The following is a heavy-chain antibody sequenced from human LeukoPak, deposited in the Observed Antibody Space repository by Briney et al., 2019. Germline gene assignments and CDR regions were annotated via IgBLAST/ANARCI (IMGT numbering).Heavy chain of an antibody. CDR2: IYYRGSP. J-gene: IGHJ4*02. CDR1: GGSISIYY. D-gene: IGHD4-17*01. CDR3: ARDGGDEILDY. Sequence: PSETLSLTCTVSGGSISIYYWSWIRQPPGKALEWIGYIYYRGSPNYNPSLKSRVTISIDTSKNQFSLSNMGLVDADTALYYCARDGGDEILDYWGQGTLVTVSS. V-gene: IGHV4-59*12.